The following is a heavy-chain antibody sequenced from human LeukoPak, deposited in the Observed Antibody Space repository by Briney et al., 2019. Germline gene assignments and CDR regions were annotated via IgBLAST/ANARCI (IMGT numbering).Heavy chain of an antibody. J-gene: IGHJ4*02. V-gene: IGHV3-66*01. Sequence: PGGSLRLSCAVSGFTVSSKYMSWVRQAPGKGLEWVSVIYSGGSTYYADSVKGRFTISRDNSKNTLYLQMNSLRAEDTAVYYCARDQPDDYFDSSGDLAYGGQGTLVTVSS. D-gene: IGHD3-22*01. CDR3: ARDQPDDYFDSSGDLAY. CDR1: GFTVSSKY. CDR2: IYSGGST.